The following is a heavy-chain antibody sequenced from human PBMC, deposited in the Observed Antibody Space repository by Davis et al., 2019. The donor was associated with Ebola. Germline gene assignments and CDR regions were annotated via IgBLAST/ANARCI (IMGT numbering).Heavy chain of an antibody. CDR3: ARADDSSGYYYFLDY. CDR1: GGSISSGGYS. V-gene: IGHV4-30-2*01. Sequence: MPSETLSLTCAVSGGSISSGGYSWSWIRQPPGKGLEWIGYIYHSGSTYYNPSLNSRVTISVDRFKNQFSLKLSSVTAADTAVYYCARADDSSGYYYFLDYWGQGTLVTVSS. CDR2: IYHSGST. J-gene: IGHJ4*02. D-gene: IGHD3-22*01.